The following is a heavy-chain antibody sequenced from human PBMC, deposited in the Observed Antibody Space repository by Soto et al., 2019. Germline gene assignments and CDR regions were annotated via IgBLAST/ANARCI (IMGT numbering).Heavy chain of an antibody. D-gene: IGHD4-17*01. V-gene: IGHV3-64*07. CDR2: ISASGSTI. CDR1: GFSFINHH. CDR3: ARVRKTYGDYDY. Sequence: EVQLVESGGGLVQQGGSLRLSCAGSGFSFINHHMHWVRQAPGKGLEYVSGISASGSTIYYADSVKGRFTISRDNSKNTLFLQMGDQRNEDMAVYYCARVRKTYGDYDYWGQGTLVTVSS. J-gene: IGHJ4*02.